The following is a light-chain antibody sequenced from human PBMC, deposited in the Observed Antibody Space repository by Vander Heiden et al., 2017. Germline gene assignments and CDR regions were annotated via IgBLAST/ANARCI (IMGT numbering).Light chain of an antibody. J-gene: IGLJ2*01. CDR2: DTN. V-gene: IGLV1-51*01. Sequence: SVLTQPPSVSAAPGQTVTISCSGSNADIGNNYVSWYQQLPGTAPRLLIYDTNKRPSGIPGRFSGSKSGTSATLGITGLQTEDEADYYCGTWDSSRSDGGILFGGGTKVTVL. CDR1: NADIGNNY. CDR3: GTWDSSRSDGGIL.